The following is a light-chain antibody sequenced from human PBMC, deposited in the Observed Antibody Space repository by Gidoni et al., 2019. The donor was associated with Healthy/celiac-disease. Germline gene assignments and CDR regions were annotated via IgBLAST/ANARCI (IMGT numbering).Light chain of an antibody. CDR2: KAS. CDR3: QQYNSYSYT. V-gene: IGKV1-5*03. Sequence: DIQMTNSTSTLSASVGDRVTITCRASQSSSSWLCWYQQKPGKAPKLLNYKASSLDSGVPSRFSGSGSGTEFTLTISSLQPDDLATYYCQQYNSYSYTFGQGIKLEIK. CDR1: QSSSSW. J-gene: IGKJ2*01.